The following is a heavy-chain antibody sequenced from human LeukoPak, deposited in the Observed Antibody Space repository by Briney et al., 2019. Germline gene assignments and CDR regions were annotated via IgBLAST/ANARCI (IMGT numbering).Heavy chain of an antibody. Sequence: ASVKVSCKASGYTFTNYGISWVRQAPGQGLEWMGWISAYNGNTNYAQKLQGRVTMTTDTSTSTAYMELRSLRSDDTAVYYCARGGDLGVVPAATDFDYWGQGTLVTVSS. CDR3: ARGGDLGVVPAATDFDY. CDR2: ISAYNGNT. CDR1: GYTFTNYG. D-gene: IGHD2-2*01. V-gene: IGHV1-18*01. J-gene: IGHJ4*02.